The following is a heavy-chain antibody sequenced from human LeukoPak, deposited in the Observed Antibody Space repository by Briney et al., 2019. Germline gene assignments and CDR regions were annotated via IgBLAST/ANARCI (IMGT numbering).Heavy chain of an antibody. Sequence: PSETLSLTCTVSGGSISSNTYYWGWLRQPPGKGLEGFGCIYYGGSTFYNPSLKSRVTISVDTSKSQFSLKLSSVTAADTAVYYCARNPPFFNQNDNRDYFDYWGQATLVTVSS. D-gene: IGHD1-14*01. CDR1: GGSISSNTYY. J-gene: IGHJ4*02. V-gene: IGHV4-39*07. CDR3: ARNPPFFNQNDNRDYFDY. CDR2: IYYGGST.